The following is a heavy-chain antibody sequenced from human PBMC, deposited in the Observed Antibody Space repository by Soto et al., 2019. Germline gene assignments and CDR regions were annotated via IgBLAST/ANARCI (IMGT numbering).Heavy chain of an antibody. CDR1: GFNFNDYG. D-gene: IGHD3-16*01. V-gene: IGHV3-9*01. CDR3: ARWGDGKKLSH. J-gene: IGHJ4*02. Sequence: GGSLRLSCAASGFNFNDYGTHWVRQAPGKGLEWVSSISWNSVSIGYADSVKGRFTISRDNAKNSLYLQMNSLRAEDTALYYCARWGDGKKLSHWGQGMLVTVSS. CDR2: ISWNSVSI.